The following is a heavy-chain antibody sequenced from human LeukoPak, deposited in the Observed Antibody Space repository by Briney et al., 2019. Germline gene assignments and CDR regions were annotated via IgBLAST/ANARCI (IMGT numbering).Heavy chain of an antibody. D-gene: IGHD1-26*01. Sequence: PAGSLRLSCAAPGFTFTSYDIHGVRQATGKGLEWVSAIETVGNTYYSGSVEGRFTISRDDVKNSLYLHMNSLRDGDTAVYYCIRIRTREHQYGMDVWGQGTTVTVSS. CDR2: IETVGNT. CDR1: GFTFTSYD. V-gene: IGHV3-13*01. J-gene: IGHJ6*02. CDR3: IRIRTREHQYGMDV.